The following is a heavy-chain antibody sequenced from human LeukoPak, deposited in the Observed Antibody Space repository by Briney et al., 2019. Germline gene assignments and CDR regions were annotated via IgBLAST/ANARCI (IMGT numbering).Heavy chain of an antibody. CDR2: IYSGGST. V-gene: IGHV3-66*01. CDR3: ARDISSGYYDAFDI. CDR1: GFTVSSNY. D-gene: IGHD3-22*01. Sequence: PGRSLRLSCAASGFTVSSNYMSWVRQAPGKGLEWVSIIYSGGSTYYADSVMGRFTISRDNSKNTLYLQMNSLRAEDTAVYYCARDISSGYYDAFDIWGQGTMVTVSS. J-gene: IGHJ3*02.